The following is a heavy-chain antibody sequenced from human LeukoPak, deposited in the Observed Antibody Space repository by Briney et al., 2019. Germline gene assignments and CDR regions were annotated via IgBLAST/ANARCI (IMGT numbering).Heavy chain of an antibody. D-gene: IGHD6-13*01. J-gene: IGHJ4*02. CDR2: ISASGGST. CDR3: PKEFLVLGYSTYAGFFAY. CDR1: GFTFSSYA. V-gene: IGHV3-23*01. Sequence: GGSLRLSCAASGFTFSSYAMSWVRQAPGKGLEWVSAISASGGSTYYADSVKGRFTISRDNSKNTLYLQMNSLRAEDTAVYYSPKEFLVLGYSTYAGFFAYCGQGSPPTVSS.